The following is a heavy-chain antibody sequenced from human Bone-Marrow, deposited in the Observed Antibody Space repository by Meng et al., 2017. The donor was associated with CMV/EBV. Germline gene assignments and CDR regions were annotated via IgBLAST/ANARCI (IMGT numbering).Heavy chain of an antibody. D-gene: IGHD3-16*02. CDR1: GGSFSGYY. J-gene: IGHJ4*02. Sequence: SETLSLTCAVYGGSFSGYYWSWIRQPPGKGLEWIGEINHSGSTNYNPSLKSRVTISVDTSKNQFSLKLSPVTAADTAVYYCSRAPDYVWGSYRTNYFDYWGQGTLVTVSS. V-gene: IGHV4-34*01. CDR3: SRAPDYVWGSYRTNYFDY. CDR2: INHSGST.